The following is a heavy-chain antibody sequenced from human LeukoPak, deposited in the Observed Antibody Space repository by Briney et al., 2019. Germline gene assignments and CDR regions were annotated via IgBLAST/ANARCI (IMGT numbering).Heavy chain of an antibody. D-gene: IGHD1-1*01. CDR1: GYTFTSYY. V-gene: IGHV1-46*01. J-gene: IGHJ5*02. CDR3: ARALGSELEWELFDP. Sequence: ASVKVSCKASGYTFTSYYMHWVRQAPGQGLEWMGIINPSGGSTSYAQKFQGRVTMTRDTSISTAYMELSRLRSDDTAVYYCARALGSELEWELFDPWGQGTLVTVSS. CDR2: INPSGGST.